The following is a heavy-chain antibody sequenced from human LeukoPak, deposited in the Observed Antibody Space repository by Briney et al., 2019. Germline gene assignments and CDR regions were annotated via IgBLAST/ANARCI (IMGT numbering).Heavy chain of an antibody. J-gene: IGHJ6*03. CDR2: IYTSGST. V-gene: IGHV4-61*02. CDR1: GGSISSGSYY. Sequence: PSETLSLTCTVSGGSISSGSYYWSWIRPPAGKGLEWIGRIYTSGSTNYNPSLKSRVTISVDTSKNQFSLKLSSVTAADTAVYYCARDFAWNYYYYMDVWGKGTTVTVSS. CDR3: ARDFAWNYYYYMDV.